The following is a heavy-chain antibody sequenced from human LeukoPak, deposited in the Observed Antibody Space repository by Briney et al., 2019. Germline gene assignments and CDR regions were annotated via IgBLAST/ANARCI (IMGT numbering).Heavy chain of an antibody. J-gene: IGHJ4*02. CDR2: ISTAGNLI. D-gene: IGHD3-3*01. Sequence: GGSLRLSCVASAFTFKTYTLNWVRQTPGKGLEWVSYISTAGNLINYADSVRGRFTISRDNSKNTLYLQMNSLRAEDTAVYYCAKGLDFWSGYQGYWGQGTLVTVSS. CDR1: AFTFKTYT. V-gene: IGHV3-21*04. CDR3: AKGLDFWSGYQGY.